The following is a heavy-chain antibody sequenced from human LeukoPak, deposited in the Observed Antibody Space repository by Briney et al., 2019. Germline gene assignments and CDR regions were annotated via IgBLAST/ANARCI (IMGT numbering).Heavy chain of an antibody. V-gene: IGHV3-20*04. D-gene: IGHD3-22*01. Sequence: PGGSLRLSCAASGFKFDDYGMSWVRQAPGKGLEWVCDINWNGAWTGYADSVKGRFTISRDNAKNSLYLQMNSLRAEDTVLYYCAGYYYDSSRGFDLWGQGTLVTVSA. CDR3: AGYYYDSSRGFDL. CDR2: INWNGAWT. CDR1: GFKFDDYG. J-gene: IGHJ5*02.